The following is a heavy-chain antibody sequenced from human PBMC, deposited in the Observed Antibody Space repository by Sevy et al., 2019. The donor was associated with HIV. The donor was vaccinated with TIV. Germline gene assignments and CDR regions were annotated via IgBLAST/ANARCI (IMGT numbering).Heavy chain of an antibody. D-gene: IGHD2-15*01. V-gene: IGHV3-66*02. CDR2: IYSGGST. Sequence: GGSLRLSCAASGFTVSGNYMSWVRQAPGKGLEWVSVIYSGGSTYYADSVKGRFSSSRDTSKTTLYLQMNRLRFEDTAVYYGASSSCSGGGCYSLIDAWGQGTLVTVSS. CDR3: ASSSCSGGGCYSLIDA. J-gene: IGHJ4*02. CDR1: GFTVSGNY.